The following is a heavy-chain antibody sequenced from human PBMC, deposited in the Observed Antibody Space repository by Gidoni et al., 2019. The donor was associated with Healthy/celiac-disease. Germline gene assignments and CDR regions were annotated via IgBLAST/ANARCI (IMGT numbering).Heavy chain of an antibody. Sequence: EVQLVESGGGLVQPGGSLRLSCAASGFTFSSYAMRWVRQAPGKGLEWVSAISGSGGSTDYADSVKGRFTISRDNSKNTLYLQMNSLRAEDTAVYYCAKGLGYCSGGSCYSGEPDAFDIWGQGTMVTVSS. V-gene: IGHV3-23*04. CDR3: AKGLGYCSGGSCYSGEPDAFDI. D-gene: IGHD2-15*01. CDR1: GFTFSSYA. CDR2: ISGSGGST. J-gene: IGHJ3*02.